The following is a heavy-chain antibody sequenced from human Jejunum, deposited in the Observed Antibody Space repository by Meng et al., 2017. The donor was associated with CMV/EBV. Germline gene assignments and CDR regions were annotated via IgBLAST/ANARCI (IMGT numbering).Heavy chain of an antibody. CDR2: ISAGSDYI. Sequence: PSGFAFSTYAMAWVRQAPGKGLEWVSSISAGSDYIYYADSVKGRFTVSRDNAKNSLYLQMNSLRAEDTALYYCTRDLVAATAPNNWGQGTLVTVSS. D-gene: IGHD6-25*01. CDR1: GFAFSTYA. V-gene: IGHV3-21*01. J-gene: IGHJ4*02. CDR3: TRDLVAATAPNN.